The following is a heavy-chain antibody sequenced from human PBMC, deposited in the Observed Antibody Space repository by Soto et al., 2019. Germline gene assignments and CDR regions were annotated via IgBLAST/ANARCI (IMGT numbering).Heavy chain of an antibody. D-gene: IGHD6-19*01. CDR1: GFTFSSYE. CDR2: ISSSGSTI. CDR3: ARDPSTEHHEAVAGKVDY. J-gene: IGHJ4*02. Sequence: GGSLRLSCAASGFTFSSYEMNWVRQAPGKGLEWVSYISSSGSTIYYADSVKGRFTISRDNAKNSLYLQMNSLRAEDTAVYYCARDPSTEHHEAVAGKVDYWGQGTLVTVSA. V-gene: IGHV3-48*03.